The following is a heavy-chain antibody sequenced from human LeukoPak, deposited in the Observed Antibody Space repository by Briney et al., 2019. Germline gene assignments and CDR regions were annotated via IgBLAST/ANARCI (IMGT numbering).Heavy chain of an antibody. V-gene: IGHV3-48*01. Sequence: GGSLRLSCTASGLTFSSYSMNWVRQAPGKGLEWVSYISRSSSTIYYADSVKGRFTISRDNAKHSLYLQMNSLRAEAPAVYYCARAGAGYCSTTSCYYFDYWGQGTLVTVSS. CDR3: ARAGAGYCSTTSCYYFDY. J-gene: IGHJ4*02. CDR1: GLTFSSYS. CDR2: ISRSSSTI. D-gene: IGHD2-2*03.